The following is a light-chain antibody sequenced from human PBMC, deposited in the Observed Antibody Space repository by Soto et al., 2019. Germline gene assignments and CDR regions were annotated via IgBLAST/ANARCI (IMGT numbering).Light chain of an antibody. CDR3: GSYTTSSNYV. J-gene: IGLJ1*01. Sequence: QLVLTQSPSASASLGASVKLTCTLSSGHNSYAIAWHQQQPEKGPRYVMKINNDGSHIKGDGIPDRFSGSSSGAERYLTISSLQSEDEADYYCGSYTTSSNYVFGTGTKLTVL. CDR1: SGHNSYA. V-gene: IGLV4-69*02. CDR2: INNDGSH.